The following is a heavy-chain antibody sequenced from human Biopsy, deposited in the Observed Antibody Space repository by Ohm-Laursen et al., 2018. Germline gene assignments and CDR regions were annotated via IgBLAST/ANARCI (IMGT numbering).Heavy chain of an antibody. CDR2: IYYSGST. CDR3: AREAIGAATAFDI. D-gene: IGHD6-25*01. V-gene: IGHV4-59*01. J-gene: IGHJ3*02. CDR1: GVSISTYY. Sequence: SETLSLTCIVSGVSISTYYWSWIRQSPGRGLDWIAYIYYSGSTDYNPSLKSRVTISLDTSKNQFSLKLSSVAAADTAIYYCAREAIGAATAFDIWGQGTMVTVSS.